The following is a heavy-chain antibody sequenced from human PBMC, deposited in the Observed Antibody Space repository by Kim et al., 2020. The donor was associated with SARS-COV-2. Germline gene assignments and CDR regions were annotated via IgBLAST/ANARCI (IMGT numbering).Heavy chain of an antibody. CDR3: ARRGRYCSSTSCYGHWYFDL. Sequence: GESLKISRKGSGYSFTSYWIGWVRQMPGKGLEWIGIIYPGDSDTRYSPSFQGQVTISADKSISTAYLQWSSLKASDTAMYYCARRGRYCSSTSCYGHWYFDLWGRGTLVTVSS. D-gene: IGHD2-2*01. J-gene: IGHJ2*01. V-gene: IGHV5-51*01. CDR2: IYPGDSDT. CDR1: GYSFTSYW.